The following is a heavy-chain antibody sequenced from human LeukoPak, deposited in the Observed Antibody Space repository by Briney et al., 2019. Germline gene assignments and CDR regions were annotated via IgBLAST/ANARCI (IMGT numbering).Heavy chain of an antibody. Sequence: SETLSLTCTVSGGFISSGGYYWSWIRQHPGKGLEWIGYIYYSGSTYYNPSLKGRVTISVDTSKNQFSLKLSSVTAADTAVYFCARGRYSGYPNNWFDPWGQGALVTVSS. CDR3: ARGRYSGYPNNWFDP. V-gene: IGHV4-31*03. D-gene: IGHD5-12*01. CDR2: IYYSGST. J-gene: IGHJ5*02. CDR1: GGFISSGGYY.